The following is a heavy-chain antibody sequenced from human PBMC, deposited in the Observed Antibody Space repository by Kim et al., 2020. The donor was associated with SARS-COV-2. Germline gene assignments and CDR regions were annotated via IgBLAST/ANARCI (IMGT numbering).Heavy chain of an antibody. J-gene: IGHJ6*02. Sequence: GGSLRLSCAASGFTFSGYAMSWVRQAPGKGLEWVSAISGSGGSTYYADSVKGRFTISRDNSKNTLYLQMNSLRAEDTAVYYCAKDDNIVVVPAAGMDVWGQGTTVTVSS. D-gene: IGHD2-2*01. V-gene: IGHV3-23*01. CDR3: AKDDNIVVVPAAGMDV. CDR1: GFTFSGYA. CDR2: ISGSGGST.